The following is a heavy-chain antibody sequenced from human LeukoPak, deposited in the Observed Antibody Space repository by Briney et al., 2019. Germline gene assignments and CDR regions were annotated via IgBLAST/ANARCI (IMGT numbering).Heavy chain of an antibody. J-gene: IGHJ4*02. CDR2: IYYSGST. Sequence: PSETLSLTCTVSGGPISSGDYYWSWIRQPPGKGLEWIGYIYYSGSTYYNPSLKRRVTISVDTSKNQFSLKLSSVTAADTAVYYCGAGDSSGQIDYWGQGTLVTVSS. V-gene: IGHV4-30-4*08. CDR1: GGPISSGDYY. D-gene: IGHD3-22*01. CDR3: GAGDSSGQIDY.